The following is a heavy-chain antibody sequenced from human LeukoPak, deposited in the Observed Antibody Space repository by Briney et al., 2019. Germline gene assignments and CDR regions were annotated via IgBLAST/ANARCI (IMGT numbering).Heavy chain of an antibody. CDR1: GGSISSSSYY. J-gene: IGHJ4*02. CDR3: ARNIGYCSGGSCYSYDY. D-gene: IGHD2-15*01. V-gene: IGHV4-39*07. Sequence: SETLSLTCTVSGGSISSSSYYWEWIRQSPGKGLEWIGSISYSGNTYYSPSLKSRLTFSVDTSKNQFSLKLSSVTAEDTAVYYCARNIGYCSGGSCYSYDYWGQGTLVTVSS. CDR2: ISYSGNT.